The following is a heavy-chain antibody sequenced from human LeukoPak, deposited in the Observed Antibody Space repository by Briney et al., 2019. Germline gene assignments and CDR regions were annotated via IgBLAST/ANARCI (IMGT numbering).Heavy chain of an antibody. D-gene: IGHD4-17*01. Sequence: PGGSLRLPXAASGFTFRDHYMDWVRQAPGKGLEWVGRTRNKANSYTTEYAASVKGRFTISRDDSKNSLYLQMNSLKTEDTAVYYCARADYGGFDYWGQGTLVTVSS. J-gene: IGHJ4*02. CDR1: GFTFRDHY. CDR2: TRNKANSYTT. CDR3: ARADYGGFDY. V-gene: IGHV3-72*01.